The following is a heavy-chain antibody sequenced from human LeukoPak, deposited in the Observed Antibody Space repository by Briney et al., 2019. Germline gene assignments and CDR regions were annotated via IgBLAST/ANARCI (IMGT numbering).Heavy chain of an antibody. V-gene: IGHV4-39*01. D-gene: IGHD3-9*01. J-gene: IGHJ4*02. CDR2: IYYSGTT. CDR1: GGSISSDNYY. CDR3: ARSGDISPPTYFDY. Sequence: SETLSLTCTVSGGSISSDNYYWGWIRQPPGKGLEWIGSIYYSGTTYYNPSLKSRVTISVDTSKNQFSLKLSSVTAADTAVYYCARSGDISPPTYFDYWGQGTLVTVSS.